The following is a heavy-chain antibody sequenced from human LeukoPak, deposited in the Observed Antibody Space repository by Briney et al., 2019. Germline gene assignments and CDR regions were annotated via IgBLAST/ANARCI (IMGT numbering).Heavy chain of an antibody. CDR1: GGSISSYY. CDR2: IYTSGST. J-gene: IGHJ3*02. V-gene: IGHV4-4*07. Sequence: SETLSLTCTVPGGSISSYYWSWIRQPAGKGLEWIGRIYTSGSTNYNPSLKSRVTMSVDTSKNQFSLKLSSVTAADTAVYYCAREWLVSDAFDIWGQGTMVTVSS. D-gene: IGHD6-19*01. CDR3: AREWLVSDAFDI.